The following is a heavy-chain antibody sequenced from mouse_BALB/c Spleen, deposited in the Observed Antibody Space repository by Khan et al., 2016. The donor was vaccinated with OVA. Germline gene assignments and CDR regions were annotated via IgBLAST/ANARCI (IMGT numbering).Heavy chain of an antibody. V-gene: IGHV2-2*02. CDR2: IWSAGST. CDR1: GFSLNNYS. Sequence: QVQLQQSGPGLVQPSQSLSITCTVSGFSLNNYSVHWVRQSPGKGLEWLGVIWSAGSTDYNAAFISRMTISEDNSRNQIFFRMNSLQPNDTAIYYCARRGYDYGRGALFAYWGQGTLVTVSA. CDR3: ARRGYDYGRGALFAY. D-gene: IGHD2-4*01. J-gene: IGHJ3*01.